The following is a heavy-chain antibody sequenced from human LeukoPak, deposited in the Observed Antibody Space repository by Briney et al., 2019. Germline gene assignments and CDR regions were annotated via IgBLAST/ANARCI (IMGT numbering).Heavy chain of an antibody. J-gene: IGHJ4*02. CDR2: ISAYNGNT. V-gene: IGHV1-18*04. Sequence: ASVKVSCKASGYTFTSYGISWVRQAPGQGLEWMGWISAYNGNTNYAQKLQGRVTMTTDTSTSTAYMELRSLRSDDTAVYYCARDDMVRGVISGEDYWGQGTLVTVSS. CDR1: GYTFTSYG. D-gene: IGHD3-10*01. CDR3: ARDDMVRGVISGEDY.